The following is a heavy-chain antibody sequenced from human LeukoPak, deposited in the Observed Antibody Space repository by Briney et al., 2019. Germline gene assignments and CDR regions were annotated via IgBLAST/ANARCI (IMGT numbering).Heavy chain of an antibody. Sequence: PSETLSLTCTVSGGSISGYYWSWVRQTPGKGLEWIAFIHSNGRSNYNPSLMNRATISVDTSKNQFSLKLTSVSAEDTAVYYCARVRPGSGGYYSMDVWGQGTTVAVSS. CDR3: ARVRPGSGGYYSMDV. CDR1: GGSISGYY. V-gene: IGHV4-59*08. D-gene: IGHD3-3*01. J-gene: IGHJ6*02. CDR2: IHSNGRS.